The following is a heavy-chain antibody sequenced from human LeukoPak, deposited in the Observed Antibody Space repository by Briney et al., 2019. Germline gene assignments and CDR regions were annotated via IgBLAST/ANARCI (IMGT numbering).Heavy chain of an antibody. J-gene: IGHJ5*02. V-gene: IGHV1-8*01. CDR1: GYTFTSYD. CDR3: ARGVRNYGSGSYYNVRPFDP. CDR2: MNPNSGNT. Sequence: ASVTVSCKASGYTFTSYDINWVRQATGQGLEWMGWMNPNSGNTGYAQKFQGRVTMTRNTSISTAYMELSSLRSEDTAVYYCARGVRNYGSGSYYNVRPFDPWGQGTLVTVSS. D-gene: IGHD3-10*01.